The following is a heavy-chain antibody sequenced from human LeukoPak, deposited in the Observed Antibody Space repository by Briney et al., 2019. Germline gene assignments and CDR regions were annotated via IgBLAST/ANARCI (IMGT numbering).Heavy chain of an antibody. D-gene: IGHD3-10*01. Sequence: ASVKVSCKASGYTFTGYYMHWVRQAPGQGLEWMGWINPNSGGTNYVQKFQGRVTMTRDTSISTAYMELSRLRSDDTAVYYCARATAFLLWFGELMGAFDIWGQGTMVTVSS. CDR3: ARATAFLLWFGELMGAFDI. V-gene: IGHV1-2*02. CDR2: INPNSGGT. J-gene: IGHJ3*02. CDR1: GYTFTGYY.